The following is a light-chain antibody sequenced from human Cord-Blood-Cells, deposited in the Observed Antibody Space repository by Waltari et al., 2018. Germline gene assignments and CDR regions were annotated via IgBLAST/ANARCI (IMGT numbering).Light chain of an antibody. CDR3: QQYNNWPPYT. J-gene: IGKJ2*01. V-gene: IGKV3-15*01. Sequence: EIVMTQSPATLSVSPGGSATLSCRASQRVSSNLAWYQQKPGQAPRLSIYGASTRATGSPARFSGSGSVTEFTLTISSLQSEDFAVYYCQQYNNWPPYTFGQGTKLEIK. CDR2: GAS. CDR1: QRVSSN.